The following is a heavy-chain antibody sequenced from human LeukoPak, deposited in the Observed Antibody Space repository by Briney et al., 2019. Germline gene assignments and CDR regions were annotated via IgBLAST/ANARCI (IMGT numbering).Heavy chain of an antibody. V-gene: IGHV1-46*01. J-gene: IGHJ6*03. CDR3: ARDGSYYYYYMDV. CDR2: INPSGGST. Sequence: VKVSCKASGYTFTSYAISWVRQAPGQGLEWMGIINPSGGSTSYAQKFQGRVTMTRDTSTSTVYMELSSLRSEDTAVYYCARDGSYYYYYMDVWGKGTTVTISS. CDR1: GYTFTSYA.